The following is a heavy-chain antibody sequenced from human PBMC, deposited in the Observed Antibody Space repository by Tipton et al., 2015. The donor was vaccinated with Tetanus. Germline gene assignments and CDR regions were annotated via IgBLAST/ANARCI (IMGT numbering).Heavy chain of an antibody. D-gene: IGHD6-25*01. CDR2: FSSTSAYI. V-gene: IGHV3-21*01. Sequence: SLRLSCAASGFSFGSYTMNWVRQSPGKGLEWISSFSSTSAYIYYADSVKGRFTISRDNAKNSLYLQMNNLRADDTAVYYCASGSALDYWGQGTVVTVSS. CDR1: GFSFGSYT. CDR3: ASGSALDY. J-gene: IGHJ4*02.